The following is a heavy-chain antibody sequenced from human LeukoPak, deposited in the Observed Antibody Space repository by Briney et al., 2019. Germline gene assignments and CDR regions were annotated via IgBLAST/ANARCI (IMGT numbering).Heavy chain of an antibody. CDR1: GYTFTGYY. CDR3: ARVISGTWLWF. J-gene: IGHJ1*01. Sequence: ASVKVSCKASGYTFTGYYMHWVRQAPGQGLEWMGRIIPTLEIANYAQQFRGRVTITADKSTSTAYMELSSLRPEDTAVYYCARVISGTWLWFWGQDTLDPVSS. CDR2: IIPTLEIA. D-gene: IGHD1-14*01. V-gene: IGHV1-69*04.